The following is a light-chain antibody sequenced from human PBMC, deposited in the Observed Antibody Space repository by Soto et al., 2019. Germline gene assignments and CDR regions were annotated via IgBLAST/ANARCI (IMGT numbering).Light chain of an antibody. CDR1: SSDIGAYNF. CDR2: DVN. CDR3: RSWTTSTTMI. J-gene: IGLJ2*01. Sequence: QSVLTQPASVSGSPGQSITISCTGTSSDIGAYNFVSWYQQHPGKAPKLMLYDVNIRPSGVSNRFSGAKSGNTASLTISGLQAEDEAYYYCRSWTTSTTMIFSGGT. V-gene: IGLV2-14*03.